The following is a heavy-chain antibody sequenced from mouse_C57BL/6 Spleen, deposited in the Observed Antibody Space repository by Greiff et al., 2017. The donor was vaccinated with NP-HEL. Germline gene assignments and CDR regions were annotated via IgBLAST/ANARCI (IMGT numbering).Heavy chain of an antibody. CDR2: ISYDGSN. Sequence: EVQLQESGPGLVKPSQSLSLTCSVTGYSITSGYYWNWIRQFPGNKLEWMGYISYDGSNNYNPSLKNRISITRDTSKNQFFLKLNSGTTEDTATYYCARGEYYGSSYLYAMDYWGQGTSVTVYS. CDR3: ARGEYYGSSYLYAMDY. CDR1: GYSITSGYY. J-gene: IGHJ4*01. D-gene: IGHD1-1*01. V-gene: IGHV3-6*01.